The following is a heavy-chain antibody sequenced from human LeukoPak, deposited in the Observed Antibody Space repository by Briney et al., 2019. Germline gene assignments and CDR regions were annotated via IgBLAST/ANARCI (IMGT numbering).Heavy chain of an antibody. V-gene: IGHV1-69*06. CDR2: IIPIFGTA. D-gene: IGHD3-10*01. Sequence: ASVKVSCKASGGTFSSYAISWVRQAPGQGLEWMGGIIPIFGTANYAQKFQGRVTITADKSTTTAYMELSSLRSEDTAVYYCARVYQGVSLFDGIDYWGQGTLVTVSS. CDR1: GGTFSSYA. CDR3: ARVYQGVSLFDGIDY. J-gene: IGHJ4*02.